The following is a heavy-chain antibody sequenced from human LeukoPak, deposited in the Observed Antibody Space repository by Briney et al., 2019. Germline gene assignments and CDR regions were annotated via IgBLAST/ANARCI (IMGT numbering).Heavy chain of an antibody. CDR1: GFTFSSYA. D-gene: IGHD1-26*01. V-gene: IGHV3-23*01. CDR3: AKESYSGSYSGLQYYFDY. CDR2: ISGSGGST. Sequence: PGGSLRLSCAASGFTFSSYAMSWVRQAPGKGLEWVSAISGSGGSTYYADSVKGRFTISRDNSKNTLYLQMNSLRAEDTAVYYCAKESYSGSYSGLQYYFDYWGQGTLVTVSS. J-gene: IGHJ4*02.